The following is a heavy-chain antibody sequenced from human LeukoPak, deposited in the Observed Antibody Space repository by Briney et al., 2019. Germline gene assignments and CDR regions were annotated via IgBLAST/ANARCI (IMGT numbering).Heavy chain of an antibody. Sequence: ASVKVSCKASGYTFTSYAMHWVRQAPGQRLEWMGWINAGNGNTKYSQKFQGRVTITRDTSASTAYMELSSLRSGDTAVYYCARGAAAPRRIYFDYWGQGTLVTVSS. J-gene: IGHJ4*02. V-gene: IGHV1-3*01. CDR3: ARGAAAPRRIYFDY. D-gene: IGHD6-13*01. CDR2: INAGNGNT. CDR1: GYTFTSYA.